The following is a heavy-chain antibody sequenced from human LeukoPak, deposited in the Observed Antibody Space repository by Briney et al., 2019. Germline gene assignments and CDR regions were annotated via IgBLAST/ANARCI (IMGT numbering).Heavy chain of an antibody. D-gene: IGHD3-10*01. J-gene: IGHJ3*02. V-gene: IGHV4-61*02. CDR1: GGSISSGSYY. CDR3: AREVRGVNGGDAFDI. CDR2: IYTSGST. Sequence: SETLSLTCTVSGGSISSGSYYWSWIRQPAGKGLEWIGRIYTSGSTNYNPSLKSRVTISVDTSKNQFSLKLSSVTAADTAVYYCAREVRGVNGGDAFDIWGQGTMVTVSS.